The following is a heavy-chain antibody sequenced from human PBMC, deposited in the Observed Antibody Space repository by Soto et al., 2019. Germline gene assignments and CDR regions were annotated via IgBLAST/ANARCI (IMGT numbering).Heavy chain of an antibody. D-gene: IGHD3-22*01. CDR3: ATGGQSSGYPDY. J-gene: IGHJ4*02. CDR2: IDTAGDT. CDR1: GFTFSSYD. V-gene: IGHV3-13*01. Sequence: GSLRLSCAASGFTFSSYDMHWVRQATGKGLEWVSAIDTAGDTYYPGSVKGRFTISRENAKNSLYLQMNSLRAEDTTVYYCATGGQSSGYPDYWGQGTLVTVSS.